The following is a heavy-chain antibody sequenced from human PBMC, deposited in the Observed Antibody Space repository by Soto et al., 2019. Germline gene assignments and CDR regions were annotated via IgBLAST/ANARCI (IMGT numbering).Heavy chain of an antibody. CDR1: GGTFSSYA. Sequence: SVKVSCKASGGTFSSYAISWVRQAPGQGLEWMGGIIPIFGTVNYAQKFQGRVTITADESTSTAYMELSSLRSEDTAVYYCARDRDTAMVMDYWGQGTLVTVSS. CDR3: ARDRDTAMVMDY. CDR2: IIPIFGTV. J-gene: IGHJ4*02. V-gene: IGHV1-69*13. D-gene: IGHD5-18*01.